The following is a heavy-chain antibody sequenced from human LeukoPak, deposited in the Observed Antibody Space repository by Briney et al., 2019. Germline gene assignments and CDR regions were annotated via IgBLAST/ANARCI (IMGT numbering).Heavy chain of an antibody. Sequence: GGSLRLSCAASGFTFSSYSMNWVRQAPGKGLEWVSSISSSSSYIHYADSVKGRFTISRDNAKNSLYLQMNSLRAEDTAVYYCARDKMATIISCDYWGQGTLVTVSS. D-gene: IGHD5-24*01. V-gene: IGHV3-21*01. CDR3: ARDKMATIISCDY. CDR1: GFTFSSYS. J-gene: IGHJ4*02. CDR2: ISSSSSYI.